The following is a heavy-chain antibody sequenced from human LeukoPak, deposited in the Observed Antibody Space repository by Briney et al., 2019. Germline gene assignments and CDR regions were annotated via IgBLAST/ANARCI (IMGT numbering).Heavy chain of an antibody. Sequence: PGGSLRLSCAASGFTFSSYWTSWVRQAPGKGLEWVANIKQDGSEKYYVDSVKGRFTISRDNAKNSLYLQMNSLKTEDTALYYCTRGGPRGSYLDYWGQGTLVTVSS. D-gene: IGHD1-26*01. V-gene: IGHV3-7*05. CDR1: GFTFSSYW. CDR2: IKQDGSEK. J-gene: IGHJ4*02. CDR3: TRGGPRGSYLDY.